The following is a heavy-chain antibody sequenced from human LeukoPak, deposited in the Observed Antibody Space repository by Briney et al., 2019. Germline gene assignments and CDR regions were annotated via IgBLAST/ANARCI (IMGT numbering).Heavy chain of an antibody. Sequence: GGSLRLSCAASGFTFSTYNMNWVRQAPGKGLEWVSSITSSSSYIYYADSVKGRFTISRDNAKNSLYLQMNSLRAEDTAVYYCARDPYSGGYGDYYYYYMDVWGKGTTVTVSS. V-gene: IGHV3-21*01. J-gene: IGHJ6*03. CDR3: ARDPYSGGYGDYYYYYMDV. D-gene: IGHD1-26*01. CDR2: ITSSSSYI. CDR1: GFTFSTYN.